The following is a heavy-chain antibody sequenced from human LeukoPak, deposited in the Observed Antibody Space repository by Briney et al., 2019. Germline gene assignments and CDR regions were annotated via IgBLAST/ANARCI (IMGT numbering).Heavy chain of an antibody. J-gene: IGHJ4*02. CDR3: AKPDSSGYRLRYFDY. Sequence: GGSLRLSCAASGFTFSNYWMTWVRQAPGKGLEWVANIKQDGSERYYVDSVKGRFTISRDNAKNSLYLQMNSLRAEDTAVYYCAKPDSSGYRLRYFDYWGQGTLVTVSS. CDR1: GFTFSNYW. V-gene: IGHV3-7*03. CDR2: IKQDGSER. D-gene: IGHD3-22*01.